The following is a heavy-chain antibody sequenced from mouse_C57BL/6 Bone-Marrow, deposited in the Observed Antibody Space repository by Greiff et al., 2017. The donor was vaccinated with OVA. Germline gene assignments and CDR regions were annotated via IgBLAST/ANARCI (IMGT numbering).Heavy chain of an antibody. Sequence: EVKLQESGAELVRPGASVKLSCTASGFNIKDYNMHWVKQRPEQGLEWIGRIDPEDGDTEYDPKFKGKATMTADTSSNTAYLQLSSLTSEDTAVYYCTTWSNYHLAYWGQGTLVTVSA. CDR1: GFNIKDYN. D-gene: IGHD2-5*01. V-gene: IGHV14-1*01. CDR3: TTWSNYHLAY. CDR2: IDPEDGDT. J-gene: IGHJ3*01.